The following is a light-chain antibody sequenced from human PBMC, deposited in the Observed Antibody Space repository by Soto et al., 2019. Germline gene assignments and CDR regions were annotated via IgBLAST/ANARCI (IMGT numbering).Light chain of an antibody. J-gene: IGKJ3*01. CDR2: DAS. CDR1: QNVRTY. V-gene: IGKV3-11*01. Sequence: EIVLTQSPATLSLSPGDRATLSCRASQNVRTYLGWYQQKPGQAPRLLIYDASNRATGIPARFSGSGSGTACTLTLISLEPEGFAVYYCQQRATWPAFTFGPRTKVD. CDR3: QQRATWPAFT.